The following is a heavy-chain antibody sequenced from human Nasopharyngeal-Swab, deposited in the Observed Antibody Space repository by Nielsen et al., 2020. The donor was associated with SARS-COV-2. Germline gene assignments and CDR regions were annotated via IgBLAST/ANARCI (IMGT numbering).Heavy chain of an antibody. CDR2: ISPNSDNT. J-gene: IGHJ6*02. CDR1: GDSFIGYF. D-gene: IGHD6-19*01. Sequence: VSVKAACRASGDSFIGYFIHGVRQAPGQGVEWIGRISPNSDNTYFAQKFQGRVTMTRDTSISTAYMELNRLRSEDAAVYYSATESGGAVAHYGMDVWGQGTTVTVSS. V-gene: IGHV1-2*06. CDR3: ATESGGAVAHYGMDV.